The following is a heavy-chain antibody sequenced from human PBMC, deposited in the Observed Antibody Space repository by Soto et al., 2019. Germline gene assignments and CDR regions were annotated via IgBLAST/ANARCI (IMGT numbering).Heavy chain of an antibody. V-gene: IGHV4-30-2*01. CDR2: IYHSGST. Sequence: SETLSLTCAVSGGSISRGGYSWSWIRQPPGKGLEWIGYIYHSGSTYYNPSLKSRVTISVDRSKNQFSLKLSSVTAADTAVYYCARASSTGSGSYQFDYWGQGTLVTVSS. CDR3: ARASSTGSGSYQFDY. D-gene: IGHD3-10*01. J-gene: IGHJ4*02. CDR1: GGSISRGGYS.